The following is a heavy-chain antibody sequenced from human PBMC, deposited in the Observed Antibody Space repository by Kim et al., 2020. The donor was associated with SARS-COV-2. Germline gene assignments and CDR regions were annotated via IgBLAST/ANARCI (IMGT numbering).Heavy chain of an antibody. D-gene: IGHD3-22*01. Sequence: ASVKVSCKASGYTFTSYAMNWVRQAPGQGLEWMGWINTNTGNPTYAQGFTGRFVFSLDTSVSTAYLQISSLKAEDTAVYYCARDYYDSKAPPAGAFDIWGQGTMVTVSS. CDR2: INTNTGNP. V-gene: IGHV7-4-1*02. J-gene: IGHJ3*02. CDR1: GYTFTSYA. CDR3: ARDYYDSKAPPAGAFDI.